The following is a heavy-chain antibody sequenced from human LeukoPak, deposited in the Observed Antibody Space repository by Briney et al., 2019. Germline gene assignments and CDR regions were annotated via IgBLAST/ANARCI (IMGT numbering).Heavy chain of an antibody. J-gene: IGHJ4*02. D-gene: IGHD1-26*01. CDR3: ARVRSWELPEGGYYFDY. CDR2: IYYSGST. CDR1: GGSISNSRYDWY. Sequence: PSETLSLTCSVSGGSISNSRYDWYWGWIRQPPGKGLEWIGYIYYSGSTNYNPSLKSRVTISVDTSKNQFSLKLSSVTAADTAVYYCARVRSWELPEGGYYFDYWGQGTLVTVSS. V-gene: IGHV4-61*05.